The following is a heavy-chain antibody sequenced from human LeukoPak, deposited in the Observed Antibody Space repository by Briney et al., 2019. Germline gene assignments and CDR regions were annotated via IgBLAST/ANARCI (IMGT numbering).Heavy chain of an antibody. J-gene: IGHJ4*02. CDR3: ARAQIAVPVKVDY. CDR1: GYTFTSYD. D-gene: IGHD6-19*01. Sequence: ASVKVSCKASGYTFTSYDISWVRQAPGQGLEWMGWISAYNGNTNYAQNLQGRVIMTTDTSTSTAYMELRSLRSDDTAVYYCARAQIAVPVKVDYWGQGTPVTVSS. V-gene: IGHV1-18*01. CDR2: ISAYNGNT.